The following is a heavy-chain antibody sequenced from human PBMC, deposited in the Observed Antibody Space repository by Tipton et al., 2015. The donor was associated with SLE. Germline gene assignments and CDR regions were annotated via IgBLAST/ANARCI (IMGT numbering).Heavy chain of an antibody. V-gene: IGHV4-59*01. Sequence: TLSLTCTVSGGSISSYYWSWIRQPPGKGLEWIGYIYYSGSTNYNPSLKSRVTISVDTSKNQFSLKVNSVTAADTAVYYCARLSPLAGWYYFDYWGQGTLVTVSP. J-gene: IGHJ4*02. CDR2: IYYSGST. CDR3: ARLSPLAGWYYFDY. D-gene: IGHD3-9*01. CDR1: GGSISSYY.